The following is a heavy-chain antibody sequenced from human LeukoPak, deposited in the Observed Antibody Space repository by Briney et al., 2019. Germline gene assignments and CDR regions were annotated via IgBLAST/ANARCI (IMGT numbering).Heavy chain of an antibody. J-gene: IGHJ4*02. Sequence: SETLSLTXTVSGGSISSYYWSWIRQPPGKGMEWIGYIYYSGSTNYNPSLKSRVTISVDTSKNQFSLKLSSVTAADTAVYYCASLICGGDCPIWGQGTLVTVSS. CDR3: ASLICGGDCPI. D-gene: IGHD2-21*01. V-gene: IGHV4-59*01. CDR1: GGSISSYY. CDR2: IYYSGST.